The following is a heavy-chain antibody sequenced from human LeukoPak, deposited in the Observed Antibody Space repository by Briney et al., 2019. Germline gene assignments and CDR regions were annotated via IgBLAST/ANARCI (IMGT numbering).Heavy chain of an antibody. D-gene: IGHD5-12*01. V-gene: IGHV5-51*01. CDR1: GYSFTSYW. J-gene: IGHJ3*02. Sequence: GESLKISCTGSGYSFTSYWIGWVRQMPGKGLEWMGIIYPGDSDTRYSPSFQGQVTISADKSISTAYLQWSSLKASDTAMYYCAARRGGYDYFPRDAFDIWGQGTTVTVSS. CDR2: IYPGDSDT. CDR3: AARRGGYDYFPRDAFDI.